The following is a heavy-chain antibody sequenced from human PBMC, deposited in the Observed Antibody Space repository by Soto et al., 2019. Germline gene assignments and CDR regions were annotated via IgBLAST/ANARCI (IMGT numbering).Heavy chain of an antibody. J-gene: IGHJ4*02. V-gene: IGHV1-18*01. CDR3: ERGRHGDY. Sequence: QVHLVQSGAEVKKPGASVKVSCKGSGYAFTTYGITWVRQAPGQGLEWMGWISAHNGNTNYAQKLQGRVTVTRDTSTSTAYIELRSLRSDDTAVYYWERGRHGDYWGQGALVTVSS. CDR2: ISAHNGNT. CDR1: GYAFTTYG.